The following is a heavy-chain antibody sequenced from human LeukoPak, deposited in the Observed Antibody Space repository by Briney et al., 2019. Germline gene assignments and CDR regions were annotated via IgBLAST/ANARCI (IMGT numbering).Heavy chain of an antibody. CDR2: MHLSGST. CDR1: GDPISSYS. J-gene: IGHJ4*02. CDR3: ARGRLSVASIVAFDY. D-gene: IGHD6-19*01. V-gene: IGHV4-4*07. Sequence: AGPLSLTCTVSGDPISSYSWTWIRQPAGKGLEWIGRMHLSGSTDYKPSLKSRVNISLDKSKNQFSMKLNSVTAADSALYYCARGRLSVASIVAFDYWGQGALVAASS.